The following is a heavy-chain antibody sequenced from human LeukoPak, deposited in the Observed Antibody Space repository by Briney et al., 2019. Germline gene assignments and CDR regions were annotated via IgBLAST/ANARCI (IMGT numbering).Heavy chain of an antibody. D-gene: IGHD5-24*01. J-gene: IGHJ4*02. CDR3: ARGRDGYKYDAIDY. V-gene: IGHV4-59*01. CDR1: GGSISSYY. CDR2: IHYSGGT. Sequence: SETLSLTCTVSGGSISSYYWSWIRQTPGKGLEWIGYIHYSGGTNYNPSLRSRVTISVDTSKNQFSLNLSSVTAADTGVYYCARGRDGYKYDAIDYWGQGTLVTVS.